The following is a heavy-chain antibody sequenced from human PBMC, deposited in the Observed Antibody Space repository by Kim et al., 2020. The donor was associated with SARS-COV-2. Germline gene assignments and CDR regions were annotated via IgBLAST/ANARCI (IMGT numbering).Heavy chain of an antibody. CDR2: IKQDGSEK. J-gene: IGHJ6*02. Sequence: GGSLRLSCAASGFTFSSYWMSWVRQAPGKGLEWVANIKQDGSEKYYVDSVKGRFTISRDNAKNSLYLQMNSLRAEDTAVYYCARVLTYYDFWSGYSKTYLYGMDVWGQGTTVTVSS. V-gene: IGHV3-7*03. CDR1: GFTFSSYW. D-gene: IGHD3-3*01. CDR3: ARVLTYYDFWSGYSKTYLYGMDV.